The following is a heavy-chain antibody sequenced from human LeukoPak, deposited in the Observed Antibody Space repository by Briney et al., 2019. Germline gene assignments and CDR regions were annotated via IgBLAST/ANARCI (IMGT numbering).Heavy chain of an antibody. CDR2: ISYDGIDK. D-gene: IGHD2-15*01. CDR1: GFTFSSYA. J-gene: IGHJ4*02. V-gene: IGHV3-30-3*01. Sequence: GGSLRLSCAASGFTFSSYAMHWVRQAPGKGLEWVAIISYDGIDKYYADSVKGRFTISRDNSKNTLYLQMNSLRAEDTAVYYCARDGAVVSWKPYYFDYWGQGTLVTVSS. CDR3: ARDGAVVSWKPYYFDY.